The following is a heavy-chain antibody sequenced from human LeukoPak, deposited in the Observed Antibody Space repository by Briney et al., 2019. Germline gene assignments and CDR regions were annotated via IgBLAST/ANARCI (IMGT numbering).Heavy chain of an antibody. CDR3: ARAHREYSSSWYGTPMDV. CDR1: GGTFSSYA. Sequence: ASVKVSCKASGGTFSSYAISWVRQAPGQGLEWMGWINPNSGGTNYAQKFQGRVTMTRDTSISTAYMELSRLRSDDTAVYYCARAHREYSSSWYGTPMDVWGKGTTVTVSS. J-gene: IGHJ6*03. V-gene: IGHV1-2*02. CDR2: INPNSGGT. D-gene: IGHD6-13*01.